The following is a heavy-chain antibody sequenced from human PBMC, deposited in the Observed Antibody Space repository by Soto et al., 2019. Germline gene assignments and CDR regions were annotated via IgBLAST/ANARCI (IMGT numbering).Heavy chain of an antibody. V-gene: IGHV1-69*06. D-gene: IGHD3-22*01. CDR3: ARGKGYSDYYGMDV. CDR2: IIPIFGTA. Sequence: ASVKVSCKASGGTFSSYAISWLRQAPGQGLEWMGGIIPIFGTANYAQKFQGRVTITADKSTSTAYMELSSLRSEDTAVYYCARGKGYSDYYGMDVWGQGTTVTVSS. CDR1: GGTFSSYA. J-gene: IGHJ6*02.